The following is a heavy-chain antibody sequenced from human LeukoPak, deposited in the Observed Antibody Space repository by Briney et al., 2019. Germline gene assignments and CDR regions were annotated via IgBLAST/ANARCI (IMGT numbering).Heavy chain of an antibody. CDR2: ISYDGSSK. V-gene: IGHV3-30*02. J-gene: IGHJ4*02. D-gene: IGHD5-24*01. CDR1: GFALNIYG. CDR3: AKDDAWLQYND. Sequence: GGSLRLSCEVSGFALNIYGMHWVRQAPGKGLEWVAFISYDGSSKFYGDSVKGRFTVSRDNSKNTLYLQINSLRDEDTAVYYCAKDDAWLQYNDWGQGTLVTVSS.